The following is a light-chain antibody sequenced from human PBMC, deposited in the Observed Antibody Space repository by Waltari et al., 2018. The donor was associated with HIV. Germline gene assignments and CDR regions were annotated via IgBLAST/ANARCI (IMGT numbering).Light chain of an antibody. CDR3: NSYVGSNNYI. CDR1: SRDVVGYNY. V-gene: IGLV2-8*01. J-gene: IGLJ1*01. CDR2: EVS. Sequence: QYALTQPPPASGSPGQTVTIHCTGTSRDVVGYNYDFWYQHHPGKAPKLMIYEVSKRPSGVPDRFSGSKSGNTASLTVSGLQAEDEADYYCNSYVGSNNYIFGTGTKVTVL.